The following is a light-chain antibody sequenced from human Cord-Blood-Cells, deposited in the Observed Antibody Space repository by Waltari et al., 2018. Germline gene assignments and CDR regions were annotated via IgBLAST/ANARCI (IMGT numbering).Light chain of an antibody. V-gene: IGLV2-14*01. CDR3: SSYTSSSTYVV. Sequence: QSALTQPASVSGSPGQSITLSCTGTSSDVGGYNYVSWYQQHPGKAPKLMIYEVSNLPSGVSNRFSGSKSGNTASLTISGLQAEDEADYYCSSYTSSSTYVVFGGGTKLTVL. J-gene: IGLJ2*01. CDR1: SSDVGGYNY. CDR2: EVS.